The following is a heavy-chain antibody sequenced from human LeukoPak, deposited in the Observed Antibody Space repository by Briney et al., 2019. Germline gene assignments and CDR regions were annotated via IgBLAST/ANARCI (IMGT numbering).Heavy chain of an antibody. J-gene: IGHJ4*02. D-gene: IGHD6-13*01. Sequence: GGSLRLSCTASGITFGDYAMSWFRQAPGKGLEWASYISSSGSTIYYADSVKGRFTISRDNAKNSLYLQMNSLRAEDTALYYCAKIPNTISWFFDFWGQGTLVTVSS. V-gene: IGHV3-11*01. CDR3: AKIPNTISWFFDF. CDR2: ISSSGSTI. CDR1: GITFGDYA.